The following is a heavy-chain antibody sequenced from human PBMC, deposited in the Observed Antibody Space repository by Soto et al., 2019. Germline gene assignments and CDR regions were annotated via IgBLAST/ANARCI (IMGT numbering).Heavy chain of an antibody. Sequence: QVQLVQSGAEVRRPGSSVKVSCRSSGGIFTASAISWVRQAPGQGPEWMGGIIPMFGTANNPQRFQGRGTITADESTNTAFMQLSSLRSEDTAVYYCAVGFNVDHYSLDVWGQGTTVTVSS. CDR2: IIPMFGTA. D-gene: IGHD2-2*03. CDR3: AVGFNVDHYSLDV. CDR1: GGIFTASA. V-gene: IGHV1-69*01. J-gene: IGHJ6*02.